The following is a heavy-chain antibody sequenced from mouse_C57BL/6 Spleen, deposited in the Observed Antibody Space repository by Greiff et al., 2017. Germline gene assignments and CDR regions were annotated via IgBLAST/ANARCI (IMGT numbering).Heavy chain of an antibody. CDR1: GFTFSDYG. D-gene: IGHD2-1*01. J-gene: IGHJ3*01. Sequence: EVKLLESGGGLVQPGGSLKLSCAASGFTFSDYGMAWVRQAPRKGPEWVALISNLAYCIYYADTVTGRFTISRENAKNTLYLEMSSLRSEDTAMYYCARHCNYAWFAFWGPGTLVTVSA. CDR2: ISNLAYCI. V-gene: IGHV5-15*01. CDR3: ARHCNYAWFAF.